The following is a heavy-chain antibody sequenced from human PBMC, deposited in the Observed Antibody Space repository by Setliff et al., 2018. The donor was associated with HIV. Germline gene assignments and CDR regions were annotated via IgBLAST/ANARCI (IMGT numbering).Heavy chain of an antibody. J-gene: IGHJ6*02. CDR2: ISPYNGHT. Sequence: GASVKVSCKASGYTLLTYGISWVRQAPGHGLEWMGWISPYNGHTNYAQNFQGRVTMTTDTSTSRAYMELRSLRSDDTAAYFCARLGSGWSDSYYYAMDVWGQGTTVTVSS. CDR3: ARLGSGWSDSYYYAMDV. CDR1: GYTLLTYG. V-gene: IGHV1-18*01. D-gene: IGHD6-19*01.